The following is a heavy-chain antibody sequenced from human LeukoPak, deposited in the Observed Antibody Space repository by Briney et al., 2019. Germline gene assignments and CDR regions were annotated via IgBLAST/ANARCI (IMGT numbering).Heavy chain of an antibody. V-gene: IGHV3-7*01. CDR1: GFTFSNAW. D-gene: IGHD2-2*01. Sequence: GGSLRLSCAASGFTFSNAWMSWVRQAPGKGLEWVANIKQDGSEKYYVDSVKGRFTISRDNAKNSLYLQMNSLRAEDTAVYYCARGVPAATNWFDPWGQGTLVTVSS. CDR3: ARGVPAATNWFDP. CDR2: IKQDGSEK. J-gene: IGHJ5*02.